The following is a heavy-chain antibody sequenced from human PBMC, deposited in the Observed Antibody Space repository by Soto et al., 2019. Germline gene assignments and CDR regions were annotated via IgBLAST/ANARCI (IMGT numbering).Heavy chain of an antibody. CDR1: GFTFSNAW. CDR2: IKSKTDGGTT. CDR3: TTEARADYVWGSYRRQNYYYYGMDV. D-gene: IGHD3-16*01. J-gene: IGHJ6*02. V-gene: IGHV3-15*01. Sequence: SGVSLRLSCAASGFTFSNAWMSWVRQAPGKGLEWVGRIKSKTDGGTTDYAAPVKGRFTISRDDSKNTLYLQMNSLKTEDTAVYYCTTEARADYVWGSYRRQNYYYYGMDVWGQGTTVTVSS.